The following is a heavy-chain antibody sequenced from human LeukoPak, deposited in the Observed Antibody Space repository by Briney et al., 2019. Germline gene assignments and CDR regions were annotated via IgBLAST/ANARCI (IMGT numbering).Heavy chain of an antibody. J-gene: IGHJ3*02. V-gene: IGHV4-59*01. D-gene: IGHD5-18*01. Sequence: KPSETLSLTCTVSGGSISSYYWSWIRQPPGKGLEWIGYIYYSGSTNYNPSLKSRVTISVDTSKNQFSLKLSSVTAADTAVYYCARAFSYGGNDAFDIWGQGTMVTVSS. CDR3: ARAFSYGGNDAFDI. CDR1: GGSISSYY. CDR2: IYYSGST.